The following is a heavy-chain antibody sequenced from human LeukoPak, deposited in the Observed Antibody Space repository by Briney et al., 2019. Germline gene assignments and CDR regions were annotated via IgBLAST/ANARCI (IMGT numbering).Heavy chain of an antibody. Sequence: GGSLRLSCAATGFAVSNTYMSWVRQAPGKALEWVSTIYSGGSTDYAGSVKGRFTISRDASKNTVSLQMSSLRVEDTAVYYCAREPNFYDSSGTYYYKGMDVWGQGTTLTVSS. V-gene: IGHV3-66*01. CDR2: IYSGGST. CDR1: GFAVSNTY. D-gene: IGHD3-22*01. J-gene: IGHJ6*02. CDR3: AREPNFYDSSGTYYYKGMDV.